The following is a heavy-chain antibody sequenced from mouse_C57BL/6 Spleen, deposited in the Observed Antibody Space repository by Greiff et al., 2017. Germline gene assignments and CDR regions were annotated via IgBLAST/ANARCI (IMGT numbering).Heavy chain of an antibody. CDR3: TRERGYFDY. V-gene: IGHV1-15*01. J-gene: IGHJ2*01. CDR2: IDPETGGT. Sequence: QVQLQQSGAELVRPGASVTLSCKASGYTFTDYEMHWVKQTPVHGLAWIGAIDPETGGTAYNQKFKGKAILTADKSSSTAYMELRSLTSEDSAVYYCTRERGYFDYWGQGTTLTVSS. CDR1: GYTFTDYE.